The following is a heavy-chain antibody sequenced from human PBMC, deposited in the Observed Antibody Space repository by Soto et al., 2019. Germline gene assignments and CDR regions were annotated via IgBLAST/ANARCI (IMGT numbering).Heavy chain of an antibody. CDR2: ISDDGSDE. Sequence: QVQLVESGGGVLHPGRSLRLSCAASGFTFSSYAMHWVRQAPGKGLEWVGVISDDGSDEHYADSVKGRLTISRDNSKSTVFLQMNILRAEDTAVYYCVSSPDRSGWYDFDYWGQGTLVTVSS. CDR1: GFTFSSYA. CDR3: VSSPDRSGWYDFDY. D-gene: IGHD6-19*01. J-gene: IGHJ4*02. V-gene: IGHV3-30-3*01.